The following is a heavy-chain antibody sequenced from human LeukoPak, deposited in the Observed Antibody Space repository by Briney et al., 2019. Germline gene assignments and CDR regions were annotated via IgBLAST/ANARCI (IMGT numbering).Heavy chain of an antibody. V-gene: IGHV3-23*01. J-gene: IGHJ3*02. CDR1: GFTFSSYA. CDR3: AKGQQWLVLKSAFDI. D-gene: IGHD6-19*01. Sequence: RSGGSLRLSCAASGFTFSSYAMSWVRQAPGKGLEWVSAISGSGGSTYYADSVKGRFTISRDNSKNTLYLQMNSLRAEDTAVYYCAKGQQWLVLKSAFDIWGQGTMVTVSS. CDR2: ISGSGGST.